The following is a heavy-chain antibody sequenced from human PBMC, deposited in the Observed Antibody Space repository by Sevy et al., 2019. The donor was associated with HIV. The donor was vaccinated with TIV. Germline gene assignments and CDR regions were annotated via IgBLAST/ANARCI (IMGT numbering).Heavy chain of an antibody. V-gene: IGHV3-30-3*01. J-gene: IGHJ6*03. Sequence: GGSLRLSCAASGFTFSSYAMHWVRQAPGKGLEWVAVISYDGSNKYYADSVKGRFTISRDNSKITLYLQMNSLRAEDTAVYYCARGGASIAARLEYYYYMDVWGKGTTVTVSS. CDR2: ISYDGSNK. CDR3: ARGGASIAARLEYYYYMDV. CDR1: GFTFSSYA. D-gene: IGHD6-6*01.